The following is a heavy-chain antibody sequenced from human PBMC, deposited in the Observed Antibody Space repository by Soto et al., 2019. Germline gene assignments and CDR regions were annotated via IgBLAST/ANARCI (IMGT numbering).Heavy chain of an antibody. Sequence: GGSLRLSCAASGFTFSSYGMHWVRQAPGKGLEWVAVISYDGSNKYYADSVKGRFTISRDNSKNTLYLQMNSLRAEDTAVYYCAKDPYVQPPSGWFDPWGQGTVVTVSS. CDR1: GFTFSSYG. CDR2: ISYDGSNK. J-gene: IGHJ5*02. CDR3: AKDPYVQPPSGWFDP. V-gene: IGHV3-30*18. D-gene: IGHD1-26*01.